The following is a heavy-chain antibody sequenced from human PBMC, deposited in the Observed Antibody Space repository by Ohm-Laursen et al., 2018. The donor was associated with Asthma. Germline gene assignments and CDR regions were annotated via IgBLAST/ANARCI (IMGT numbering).Heavy chain of an antibody. CDR2: ISHDGSHK. CDR3: VKDGGVASGASPLHNWFDA. V-gene: IGHV3-30*18. D-gene: IGHD1-26*01. Sequence: SLRLSCAASGFSFSIYGINWAPPPPPNPLEWVPVISHDGSHKYYGDSVKGRFTISRDDSKSTVYLQINSLRAEDTALYYCVKDGGVASGASPLHNWFDAWGQGTLVTVSS. CDR1: GFSFSIYG. J-gene: IGHJ5*02.